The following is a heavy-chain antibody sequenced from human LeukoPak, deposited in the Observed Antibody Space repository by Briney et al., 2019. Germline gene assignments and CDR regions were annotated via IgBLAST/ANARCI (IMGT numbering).Heavy chain of an antibody. CDR1: GFTFDDYG. D-gene: IGHD3-10*02. V-gene: IGHV3-20*04. CDR3: AKGVRGVIIGWFDP. CDR2: INWNGGST. Sequence: PGGSLRLSCAASGFTFDDYGMSWVRQAPGKGLEWVSGINWNGGSTGYADSVKGRFTISRDNAKNSLYLQMNSLRAEDMALYYCAKGVRGVIIGWFDPWGQGTLVTVSS. J-gene: IGHJ5*02.